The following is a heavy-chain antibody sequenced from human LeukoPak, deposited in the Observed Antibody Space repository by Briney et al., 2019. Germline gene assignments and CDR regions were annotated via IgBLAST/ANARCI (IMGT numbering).Heavy chain of an antibody. Sequence: SETLSLTCTVSGGSISSGGYYWSWIRQPPGKGLEWIGYIYHSGSTYYNPSLKSRVTISVDRSKDQFSPKLSSVTAADTAVYYCARADCSSTSCYIYYYYTDVWGKGTTVTVSS. V-gene: IGHV4-30-2*01. CDR2: IYHSGST. CDR1: GGSISSGGYY. D-gene: IGHD2-2*02. CDR3: ARADCSSTSCYIYYYYTDV. J-gene: IGHJ6*03.